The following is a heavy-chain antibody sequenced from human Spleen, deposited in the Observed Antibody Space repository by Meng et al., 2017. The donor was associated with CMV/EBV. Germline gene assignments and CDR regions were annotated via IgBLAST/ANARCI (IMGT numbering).Heavy chain of an antibody. J-gene: IGHJ4*02. CDR3: ARVGTASSPEYYFDY. CDR1: GFTFSGFA. D-gene: IGHD7-27*01. CDR2: ISYAGSSK. V-gene: IGHV3-30-3*01. Sequence: GGSLRLSCAGSGFTFSGFAMHWVRQAPGKGLEWVALISYAGSSKYYADSVKGRFIISRDNSKNTQYLQMNSLRAEDTAVYYCARVGTASSPEYYFDYWGQGTLVTVSS.